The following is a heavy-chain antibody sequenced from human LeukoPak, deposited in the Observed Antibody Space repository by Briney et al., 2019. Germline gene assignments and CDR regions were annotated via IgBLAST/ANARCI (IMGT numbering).Heavy chain of an antibody. J-gene: IGHJ4*02. CDR2: IYYSGST. CDR3: ARNADVLRFLEWLPYFDY. D-gene: IGHD3-3*01. CDR1: GGSISSGGYS. Sequence: SETLSLTCAVSGGSISSGGYSWSWIRQPPGKGLEWIGYIYYSGSTYYNPSLKSRVTISVDTSKNQSSLKLSSVTAADTAVYYCARNADVLRFLEWLPYFDYWGQGTLVTVSS. V-gene: IGHV4-30-4*07.